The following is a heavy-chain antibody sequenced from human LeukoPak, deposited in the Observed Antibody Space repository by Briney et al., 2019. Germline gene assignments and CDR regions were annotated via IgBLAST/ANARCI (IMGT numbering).Heavy chain of an antibody. CDR3: ARLPIYGDLPYYFDY. Sequence: SQTLSLTCTVSGGSISSGGYYWSWIRQPPGKGLEWIGYIYHSGSTYYNPSLKSRVTISVDRSKNQFSLKLSSVTAADTAVYYCARLPIYGDLPYYFDYWGQGTLVTVSS. J-gene: IGHJ4*02. D-gene: IGHD4-17*01. V-gene: IGHV4-30-2*01. CDR2: IYHSGST. CDR1: GGSISSGGYY.